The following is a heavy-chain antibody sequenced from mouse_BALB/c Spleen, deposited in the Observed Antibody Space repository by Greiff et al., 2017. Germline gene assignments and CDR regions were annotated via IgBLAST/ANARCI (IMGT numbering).Heavy chain of an antibody. CDR3: ARSGLRRGGAFAY. V-gene: IGHV1-18*01. CDR2: INPNNGGT. D-gene: IGHD2-4*01. J-gene: IGHJ3*01. Sequence: VQLKESGPELVKPGASVKIPCKASGYTFTDYNMDWVKQSHGKSLEWIGDINPNNGGTIYNQKFKGKATLTVDKSSSTAYMELRSLTSEDTAVYYCARSGLRRGGAFAYWGQGTLVTVSA. CDR1: GYTFTDYN.